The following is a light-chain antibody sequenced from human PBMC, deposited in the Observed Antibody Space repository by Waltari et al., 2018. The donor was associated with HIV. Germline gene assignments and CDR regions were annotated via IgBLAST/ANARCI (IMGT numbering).Light chain of an antibody. CDR2: SPR. CDR1: TGAVPSGNY. CDR3: LLYYDGTQRGV. Sequence: QTVVTQEPSLTVSPGGPVTLTCASSTGAVPSGNYPNWFQRKPGQAPRALIYSPRNNSSWTPARCSGSLLGGKAALTLSGVQPEDEAEYYGLLYYDGTQRGVCGGGTKPTVI. J-gene: IGLJ3*02. V-gene: IGLV7-43*01.